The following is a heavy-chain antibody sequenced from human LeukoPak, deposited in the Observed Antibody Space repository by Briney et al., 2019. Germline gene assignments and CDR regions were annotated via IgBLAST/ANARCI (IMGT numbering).Heavy chain of an antibody. V-gene: IGHV3-49*04. CDR1: GFTFGDYA. CDR2: IRSKAYGGTT. D-gene: IGHD2-2*01. CDR3: TRVSGKSLVSSRYFDY. J-gene: IGHJ4*02. Sequence: GGSLRLSCTASGFTFGDYAMSWVRQAPGKGLEWVGFIRSKAYGGTTEYPASVKGRFTISRDDSKSIAYLQMNSLKTEDTAVYYCTRVSGKSLVSSRYFDYWGQGTLVTVSS.